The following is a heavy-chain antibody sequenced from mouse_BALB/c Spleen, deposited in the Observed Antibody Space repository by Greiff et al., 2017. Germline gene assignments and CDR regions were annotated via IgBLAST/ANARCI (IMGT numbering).Heavy chain of an antibody. CDR1: GFNIKDTY. J-gene: IGHJ3*01. V-gene: IGHV14-3*02. D-gene: IGHD1-1*01. CDR3: PYYYGSSFAY. CDR2: IDPANGNT. Sequence: EVQLQQSGAELVKPGASVKLSCTASGFNIKDTYMHWVKQRPEQGLEWIGRIDPANGNTKYDPKFQGKATITADTSSNTAYLQLSSLTSEDTAVYYCPYYYGSSFAYWGQGTLVTVSA.